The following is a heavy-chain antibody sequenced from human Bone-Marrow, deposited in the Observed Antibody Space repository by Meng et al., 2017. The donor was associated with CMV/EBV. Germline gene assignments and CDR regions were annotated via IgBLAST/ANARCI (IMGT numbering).Heavy chain of an antibody. V-gene: IGHV1-3*01. CDR2: INPGNGNT. D-gene: IGHD3-10*01. Sequence: QVQLVQSGAKVKKPVASVKVSCKASGYTFTSYAMHWVRQAPGQRPEWMGLINPGNGNTKYSQKFQGRVTITRDTSATTAYMELSSLRSEDTAVYYCARDRGDSWGQGTLVTVSS. CDR3: ARDRGDS. J-gene: IGHJ4*02. CDR1: GYTFTSYA.